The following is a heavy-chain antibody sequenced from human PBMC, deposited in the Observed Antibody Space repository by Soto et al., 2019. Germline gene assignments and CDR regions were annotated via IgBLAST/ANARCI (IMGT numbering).Heavy chain of an antibody. V-gene: IGHV3-23*01. Sequence: EVQLLESGGGLIQPGGSLRLSCAASGFSFYSYVMSWVRQPPGKGLEWVSTLSANGASTFYADSVKGRFTISRDNYKNTLFLQMNSLRAEDSAVYYCAKQIGTDNGMDVWGLGTTVTVSS. CDR3: AKQIGTDNGMDV. CDR2: LSANGAST. D-gene: IGHD3-10*01. CDR1: GFSFYSYV. J-gene: IGHJ6*02.